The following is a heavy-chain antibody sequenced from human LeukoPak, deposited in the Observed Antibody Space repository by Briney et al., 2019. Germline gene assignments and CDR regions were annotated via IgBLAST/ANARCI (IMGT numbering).Heavy chain of an antibody. CDR3: ARGPNKSDGGNSGSAWFDP. CDR2: MNPNSGNT. CDR1: GYTFTTYD. J-gene: IGHJ5*02. D-gene: IGHD4-23*01. Sequence: ASVKVSCKASGYTFTTYDTNWVRQATGQGLEWMGWMNPNSGNTGYAQKFQGRVTMTRNTPISTAYMELSSLRSEDTAVYYCARGPNKSDGGNSGSAWFDPWGQGTLVTVSS. V-gene: IGHV1-8*01.